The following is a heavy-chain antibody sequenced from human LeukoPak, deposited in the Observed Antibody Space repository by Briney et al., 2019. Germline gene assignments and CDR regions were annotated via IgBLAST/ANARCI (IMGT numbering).Heavy chain of an antibody. D-gene: IGHD3-10*01. CDR3: ARDFEYGSGSYYPYGMDV. CDR1: GGSISSYY. Sequence: SETLSLTCTVSGGSISSYYWSWIRQPAGKGLEWIGRIYTSGSTNYNPSLKSRVTMSVDTSKNQFSLKLSSVTAADTAVYYCARDFEYGSGSYYPYGMDVWGQGTTVTVSS. CDR2: IYTSGST. J-gene: IGHJ6*02. V-gene: IGHV4-4*07.